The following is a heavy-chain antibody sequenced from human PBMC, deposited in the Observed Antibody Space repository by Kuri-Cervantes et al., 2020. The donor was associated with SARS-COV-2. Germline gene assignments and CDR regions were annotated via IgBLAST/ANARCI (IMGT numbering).Heavy chain of an antibody. CDR1: GGTFSSYA. D-gene: IGHD3-22*01. V-gene: IGHV1-69*04. CDR3: ASGGITMIVVDHPFDY. CDR2: IIPIFGIA. Sequence: SVKVSCKASGGTFSSYAISWVRQAPGQGLEWMGRIIPIFGIANYAQKFQGRVTITADKSTSTAYMELSSLRSEDTAVYYCASGGITMIVVDHPFDYWGQGTLVTVSS. J-gene: IGHJ4*02.